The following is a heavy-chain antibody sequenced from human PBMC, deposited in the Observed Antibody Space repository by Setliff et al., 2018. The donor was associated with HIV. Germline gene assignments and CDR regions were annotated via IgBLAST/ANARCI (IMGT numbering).Heavy chain of an antibody. D-gene: IGHD1-26*01. Sequence: SETLSLTCTVSGGSISSSSYYWGWIRQPPGKGLEWIGSIYYSGSTYYNPSLKSRVTISVDTSKNQFSLKLSSVTAADTAVYYCARAGRGSGRYVYSFDYWGQGSLVTVSS. CDR1: GGSISSSSYY. CDR2: IYYSGST. CDR3: ARAGRGSGRYVYSFDY. V-gene: IGHV4-39*01. J-gene: IGHJ4*02.